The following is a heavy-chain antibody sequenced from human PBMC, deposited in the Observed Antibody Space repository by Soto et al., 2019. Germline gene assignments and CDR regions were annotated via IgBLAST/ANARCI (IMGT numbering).Heavy chain of an antibody. CDR1: GGSISSGDYY. D-gene: IGHD5-12*01. V-gene: IGHV4-30-4*01. CDR3: AGDPGKKLRWVY. J-gene: IGHJ4*02. Sequence: QVQLQESGPGLVKPSQTLSLTCTVSGGSISSGDYYWTWSRQPPGKGLEYIGYISYSGITYYNPSLESRLTVSAGTSKNQFSLKLSYVTAADTAVYYCAGDPGKKLRWVYWGQGTLVTVSS. CDR2: ISYSGIT.